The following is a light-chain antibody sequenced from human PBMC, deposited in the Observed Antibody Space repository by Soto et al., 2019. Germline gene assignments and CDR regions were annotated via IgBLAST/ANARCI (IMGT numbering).Light chain of an antibody. V-gene: IGLV2-18*01. J-gene: IGLJ1*01. CDR3: SLYTSINTYV. CDR1: SSDIGSYNR. CDR2: EVN. Sequence: QSVLTQPPSVSGSPGRSVTISCTGISSDIGSYNRVSWYQQPPGTAPKLMIYEVNNRPSGVPDRFSGSTSGNTASLTISGLQAEDEADYYCSLYTSINTYVLGNVNKVTVX.